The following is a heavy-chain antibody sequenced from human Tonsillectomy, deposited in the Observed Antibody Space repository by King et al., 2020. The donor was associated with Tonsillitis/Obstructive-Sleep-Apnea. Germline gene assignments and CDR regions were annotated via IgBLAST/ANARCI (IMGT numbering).Heavy chain of an antibody. CDR2: IYYSGST. D-gene: IGHD5-18*01. Sequence: QLQESGPGLVKPSETLSLTCTVSGGPISSSSYYWGWIRQPPGKGLEWIGSIYYSGSTYYNPSLKSRVTISVDTSKNQFSLKLSSVTAADTAVYYCARNKALRGYSYGQDNWFDPWGQGTLVTVSS. J-gene: IGHJ5*02. CDR3: ARNKALRGYSYGQDNWFDP. CDR1: GGPISSSSYY. V-gene: IGHV4-39*01.